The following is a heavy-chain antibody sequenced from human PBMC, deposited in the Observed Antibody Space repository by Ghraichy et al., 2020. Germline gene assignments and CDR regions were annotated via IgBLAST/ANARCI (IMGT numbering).Heavy chain of an antibody. D-gene: IGHD2/OR15-2a*01. CDR3: THSGIVRKFDP. Sequence: SGPTLVKPTQTLTLTCTFSGFSLSTSGVGVGWIRQPPGKALEWLALIYWNDDKRYSPSLKSRLTITKDTSKNQVVLTMTNMDPVDTATFYCTHSGIVRKFDPWGQGTLVTVSS. V-gene: IGHV2-5*01. J-gene: IGHJ5*02. CDR2: IYWNDDK. CDR1: GFSLSTSGVG.